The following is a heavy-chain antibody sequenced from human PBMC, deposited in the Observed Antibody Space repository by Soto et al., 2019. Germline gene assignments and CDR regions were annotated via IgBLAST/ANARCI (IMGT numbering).Heavy chain of an antibody. V-gene: IGHV2-70*01. Sequence: GSGPTLVNPTQTLTLTCTFSGFSLSTSGMCVSWIRQPPGKALEWLALIDWDDDKYYSTSLKTRLTISKDTSKNQVVLTMTNMDPVDTATYYCAWIVCCGGDCYSGGYYFDYWGQGTLVTVSS. D-gene: IGHD2-21*02. CDR1: GFSLSTSGMC. CDR2: IDWDDDK. J-gene: IGHJ4*02. CDR3: AWIVCCGGDCYSGGYYFDY.